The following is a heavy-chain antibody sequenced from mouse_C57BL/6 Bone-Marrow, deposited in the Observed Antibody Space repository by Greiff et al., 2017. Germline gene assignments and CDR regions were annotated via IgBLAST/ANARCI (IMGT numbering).Heavy chain of an antibody. J-gene: IGHJ1*03. CDR3: ARGGFYYYGQRDVDV. CDR1: GYTFTSYG. Sequence: QVQLQQSGAELARPGASVKLSCKASGYTFTSYGISWVKQRTGQGLEWIGEIYPRSGNTYYNEKFTGKATLTADKSSSPAYLELRSLTSEDSAVYVCARGGFYYYGQRDVDVWGTGTTVTVSS. V-gene: IGHV1-81*01. CDR2: IYPRSGNT. D-gene: IGHD1-1*01.